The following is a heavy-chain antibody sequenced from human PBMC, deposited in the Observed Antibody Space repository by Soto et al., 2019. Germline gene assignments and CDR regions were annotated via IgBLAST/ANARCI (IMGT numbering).Heavy chain of an antibody. V-gene: IGHV3-33*01. Sequence: GGSLRLSCAASGFTFGTYCMHWVRQAPGKGLEWVAVIWFDGSNKYYADSVKGRFIISRDNSKNTLYLQMNSLRVEDTAVYYYARDPDITSSSGTYGLDVWGQGATVTVSS. J-gene: IGHJ6*02. CDR3: ARDPDITSSSGTYGLDV. CDR2: IWFDGSNK. CDR1: GFTFGTYC. D-gene: IGHD6-6*01.